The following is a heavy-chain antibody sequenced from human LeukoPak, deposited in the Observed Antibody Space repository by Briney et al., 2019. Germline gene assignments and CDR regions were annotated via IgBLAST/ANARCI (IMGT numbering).Heavy chain of an antibody. CDR1: GYTLTELS. CDR3: ARQYGDYLSVDY. J-gene: IGHJ4*02. D-gene: IGHD4-17*01. Sequence: GASVKVSCKVSGYTLTELSMHWVRQAPGKGLEWMGGFDPEDGETIYAQKFQGRVTMTRNTSISTAYMELSSLRSEDTAVYYCARQYGDYLSVDYWGQGTLVTVSS. CDR2: FDPEDGET. V-gene: IGHV1-24*01.